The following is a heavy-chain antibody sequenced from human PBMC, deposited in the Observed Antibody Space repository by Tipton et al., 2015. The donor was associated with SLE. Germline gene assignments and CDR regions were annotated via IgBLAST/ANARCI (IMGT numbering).Heavy chain of an antibody. CDR3: ARAISGYYFDS. V-gene: IGHV3-21*03. CDR1: GFTFSSYS. CDR2: ISSGSRYI. Sequence: SLRLSCEASGFTFSSYSMNWVRQAPGKGLEWVSSISSGSRYIYYADSVKGRFTISRDNANNSLYLHMNSLRAEDTALYYCARAISGYYFDSWGQGTLVTVSS. J-gene: IGHJ4*02. D-gene: IGHD2/OR15-2a*01.